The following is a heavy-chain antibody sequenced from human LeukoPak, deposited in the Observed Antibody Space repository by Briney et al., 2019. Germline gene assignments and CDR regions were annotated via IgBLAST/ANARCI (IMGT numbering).Heavy chain of an antibody. CDR1: GFTFSSYR. Sequence: PGGSLRLSCAASGFTFSSYRMNWVRQAPGKGLEWVSYISSSSSTIYYADSVKGRFTISRDNAKNSLYLQMNSLRAEDTAVYYCARVGYLALVDYWGQGTLVTVSS. CDR3: ARVGYLALVDY. J-gene: IGHJ4*02. D-gene: IGHD5-18*01. V-gene: IGHV3-48*01. CDR2: ISSSSSTI.